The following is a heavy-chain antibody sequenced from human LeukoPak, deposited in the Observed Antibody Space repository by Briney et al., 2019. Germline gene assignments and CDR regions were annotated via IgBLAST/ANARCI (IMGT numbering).Heavy chain of an antibody. CDR1: GFTFSSYG. Sequence: GGSLRLSCAASGFTFSSYGIHWVRQAPGKGLEWVAVVWYVGSNKYNADSVKGRFTISRDNSKSTLYLEMNGLRAEDTAVYYCARDKGRNVIWTLEYWGQGTLVTVSS. V-gene: IGHV3-33*01. D-gene: IGHD2-15*01. CDR3: ARDKGRNVIWTLEY. CDR2: VWYVGSNK. J-gene: IGHJ4*02.